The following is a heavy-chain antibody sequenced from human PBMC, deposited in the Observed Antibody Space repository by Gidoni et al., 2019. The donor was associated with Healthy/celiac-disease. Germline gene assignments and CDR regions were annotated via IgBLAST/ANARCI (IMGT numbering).Heavy chain of an antibody. V-gene: IGHV3-53*01. D-gene: IGHD6-13*01. CDR2: IYSGGST. CDR1: GFTVSSHY. J-gene: IGHJ6*03. CDR3: ARDLSAAPKSYYYYMDV. Sequence: EVQLVESGGGLIQPGGSLRLSCAASGFTVSSHYMSWVRQAPGKGLEWVSVIYSGGSTYSADSVKGRFTISRDNSKNTLYLQMNSLRAEDTAVYYCARDLSAAPKSYYYYMDVWGKGTTVTVSS.